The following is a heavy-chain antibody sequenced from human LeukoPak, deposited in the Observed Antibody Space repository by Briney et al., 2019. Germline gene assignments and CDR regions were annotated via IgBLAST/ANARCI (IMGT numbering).Heavy chain of an antibody. Sequence: EASVKVSCKASGYTFTSYGISWVRQAPGQGLEWMGWISAYNANTNYAQKLQGRVTMTTDTSTSTAYMELRSLRSDDTAVYYCARDVLGYCSSTSCYGTRGSSDYWGQGTLVTVSS. J-gene: IGHJ4*02. D-gene: IGHD2-2*01. CDR2: ISAYNANT. CDR3: ARDVLGYCSSTSCYGTRGSSDY. V-gene: IGHV1-18*01. CDR1: GYTFTSYG.